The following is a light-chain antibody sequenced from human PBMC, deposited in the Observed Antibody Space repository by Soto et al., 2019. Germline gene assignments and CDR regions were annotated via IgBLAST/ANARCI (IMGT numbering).Light chain of an antibody. V-gene: IGLV1-40*01. CDR2: GNS. CDR3: QSYDSSLSAVV. J-gene: IGLJ2*01. CDR1: SSNIGAGYD. Sequence: QSVLTQQPSVSGAPGQRVTISFTGSSSNIGAGYDVHWYQQLPGTAPKLLIYGNSNRPSGVPDRFSGSKSGTSASLAITGLQAEDEADYYCQSYDSSLSAVVFGGGTKLTVL.